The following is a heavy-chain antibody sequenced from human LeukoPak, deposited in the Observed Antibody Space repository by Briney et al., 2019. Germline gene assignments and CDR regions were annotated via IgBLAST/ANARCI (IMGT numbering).Heavy chain of an antibody. CDR2: IYTSGST. CDR3: ARDGFSVRGYTHYYHYYMDV. Sequence: SETLSLTCTVSGGSISSYYWSWIRQPAGKGLEWIGRIYTSGSTNYNPSLKSRVTMSVDTSKNQFSLKLSSVTAADTAVYYCARDGFSVRGYTHYYHYYMDVWGKGTTVTVSS. D-gene: IGHD3-10*01. V-gene: IGHV4-4*07. J-gene: IGHJ6*03. CDR1: GGSISSYY.